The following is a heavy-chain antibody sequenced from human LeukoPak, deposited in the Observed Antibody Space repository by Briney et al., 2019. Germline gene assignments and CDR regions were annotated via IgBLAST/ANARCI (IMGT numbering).Heavy chain of an antibody. V-gene: IGHV1-2*02. J-gene: IGHJ4*02. CDR2: INPNSGGT. CDR1: GYTFSGYY. D-gene: IGHD3-10*01. CDR3: ASGDRVTMLRGGNIGYFDY. Sequence: ASVKVSCKASGYTFSGYYMHWVRQAPGQGLELMGWINPNSGGTDYAQKFQGRVTMTRDTSISTAYMELSRLRSDDTAVYYCASGDRVTMLRGGNIGYFDYWGQGTLVTVSS.